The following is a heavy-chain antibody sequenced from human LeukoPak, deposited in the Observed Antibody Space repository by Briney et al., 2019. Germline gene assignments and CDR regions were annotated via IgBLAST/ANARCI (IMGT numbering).Heavy chain of an antibody. CDR1: GFTFSSYA. Sequence: GGSLRLSCAASGFTFSSYAMSWVRQAPGKGLEWVSAISGSGGTTYYADSVKGRFTISRDNSKNTLYLQMNSLRAEDTAVYYCAKDGYDYYYYYMDVWGRGTAVTVSS. V-gene: IGHV3-23*01. J-gene: IGHJ6*03. CDR2: ISGSGGTT. D-gene: IGHD1-1*01. CDR3: AKDGYDYYYYYMDV.